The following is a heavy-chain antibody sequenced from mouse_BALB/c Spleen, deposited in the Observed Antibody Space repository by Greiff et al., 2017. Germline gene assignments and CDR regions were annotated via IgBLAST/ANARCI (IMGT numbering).Heavy chain of an antibody. CDR1: GYTFTDYY. CDR2: IYPGSGNT. CDR3: AYGTFAY. J-gene: IGHJ3*01. Sequence: QVQLQQSGAELARPGASVKLSCKASGYTFTDYYINWVKQRTGQGLEWIGEIYPGSGNTYYNEKFKGKATLTADKSSSTAYMQLSSLTSEDSAVYFCAYGTFAYWGQGTLVTFSA. D-gene: IGHD2-1*01. V-gene: IGHV1-77*01.